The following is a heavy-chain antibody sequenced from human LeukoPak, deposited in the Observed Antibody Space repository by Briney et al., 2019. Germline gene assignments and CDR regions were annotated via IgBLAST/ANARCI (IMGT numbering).Heavy chain of an antibody. V-gene: IGHV4-34*01. CDR1: GGSFSGYY. CDR2: INHSGST. Sequence: SETLSLTCAVYGGSFSGYYWSWIRQPPGKGLEWIGEINHSGSTNYNPSLKSRVTISVDTSKNQFSLKLSSVTAADTAVYYCARGPLPSTSCYNYWGQGTLVTVSS. CDR3: ARGPLPSTSCYNY. J-gene: IGHJ4*02. D-gene: IGHD2-2*02.